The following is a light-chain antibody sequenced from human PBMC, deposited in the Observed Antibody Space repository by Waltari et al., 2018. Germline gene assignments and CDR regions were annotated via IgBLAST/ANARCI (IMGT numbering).Light chain of an antibody. J-gene: IGLJ3*02. V-gene: IGLV1-44*01. CDR1: ASNIGGNI. CDR2: RSD. CDR3: ASWDDSLNGHWV. Sequence: QSVLTQPPSASGTPGQRVTISCSGSASNIGGNIVNWYQQLPGKAPKLLTYRSDQRPSGVPDRFPASKTGTSASLAISGLQSEDEADYFCASWDDSLNGHWVFGGGTKVTVL.